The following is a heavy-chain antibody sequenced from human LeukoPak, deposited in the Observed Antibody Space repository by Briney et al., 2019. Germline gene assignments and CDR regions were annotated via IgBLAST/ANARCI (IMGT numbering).Heavy chain of an antibody. CDR3: ARDHYSRNDY. CDR2: ISGSSSPT. CDR1: GFTFSTYN. V-gene: IGHV3-48*02. D-gene: IGHD6-13*01. J-gene: IGHJ4*02. Sequence: GGSLRLSCAASGFTFSTYNMNWVRQAPGKGLEWVSYISGSSSPTYYADSVKGRFTISRDNAKNSLYLQMNSLRDEDTAVYYCARDHYSRNDYWGQGALVTVSS.